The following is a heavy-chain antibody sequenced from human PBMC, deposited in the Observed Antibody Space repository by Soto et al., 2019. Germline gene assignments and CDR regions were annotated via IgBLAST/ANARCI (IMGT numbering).Heavy chain of an antibody. J-gene: IGHJ4*02. CDR3: ARDVYSVEY. D-gene: IGHD2-8*01. V-gene: IGHV1-2*02. CDR1: GYTFTSYG. Sequence: ASVNVSCKASGYTFTSYGISLVRQAPGQGLEXLXXIXPXXXDXXXAQKFQGRVTMTRDTSLSTDYVELSRLRSDDTAVYYCARDVYSVEYWGQGTLVTVSS. CDR2: IXPXXXDX.